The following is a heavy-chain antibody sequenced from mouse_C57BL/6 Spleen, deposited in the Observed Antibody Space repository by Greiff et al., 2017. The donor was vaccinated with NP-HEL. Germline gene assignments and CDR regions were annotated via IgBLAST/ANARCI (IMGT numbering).Heavy chain of an antibody. V-gene: IGHV14-3*01. CDR1: GFNIKNTY. CDR2: IDPANGNT. CDR3: AREYYGSSSFDY. J-gene: IGHJ2*01. Sequence: EVNLVESAAELVRPGASVKLSCTASGFNIKNTYMHWVKQRPEQGLEWIGRIDPANGNTKYAPKFQGKATITADTSSNTAYLQLSSLTSEGTAIYYCAREYYGSSSFDYWGQGTTLTVSS. D-gene: IGHD1-1*01.